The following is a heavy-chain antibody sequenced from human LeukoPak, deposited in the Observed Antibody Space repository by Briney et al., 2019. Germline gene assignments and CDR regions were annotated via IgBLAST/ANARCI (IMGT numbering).Heavy chain of an antibody. Sequence: GASVKVSCKASGYTFTSYYMHWVRQAPGQGLEWMGIINPSGGSTSYAQKFQGRVTITRNTSISTAYMELSSLRSEDTAVYYCARGWIAEGSYGDFDYWGQGTLVTVSS. CDR2: INPSGGST. CDR3: ARGWIAEGSYGDFDY. V-gene: IGHV1-46*01. J-gene: IGHJ4*02. CDR1: GYTFTSYY. D-gene: IGHD6-13*01.